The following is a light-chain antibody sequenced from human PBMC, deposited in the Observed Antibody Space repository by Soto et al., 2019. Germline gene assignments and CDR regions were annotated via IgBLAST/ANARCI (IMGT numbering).Light chain of an antibody. CDR3: QVWDSGSAHVL. CDR2: SDT. CDR1: NIGSKG. J-gene: IGLJ2*01. Sequence: SSELTQPPSVSVGPGETARISCGGNNIGSKGVHWYQQKPGQAPVLVIYSDTDLPPVIPERFSGSNSANMATLTISRVEAGDEADYYCQVWDSGSAHVLFGGGTKLTVL. V-gene: IGLV3-21*01.